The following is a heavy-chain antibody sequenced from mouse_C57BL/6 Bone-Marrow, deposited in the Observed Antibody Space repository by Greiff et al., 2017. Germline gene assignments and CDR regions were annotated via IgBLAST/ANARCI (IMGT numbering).Heavy chain of an antibody. CDR1: GFTFSSYA. V-gene: IGHV5-9-1*02. D-gene: IGHD1-1*01. CDR2: ISSGGDYI. Sequence: EVKVVESGEGLVKPGGSLKLSCAASGFTFSSYAMSWVRQTPEKRLEWVAYISSGGDYIYYADTVKGRFTISRDNARNTLYLQMSSLKSEDTAMYYCTRVKYYGSSYWYFDVWGTGTTVTVSS. J-gene: IGHJ1*03. CDR3: TRVKYYGSSYWYFDV.